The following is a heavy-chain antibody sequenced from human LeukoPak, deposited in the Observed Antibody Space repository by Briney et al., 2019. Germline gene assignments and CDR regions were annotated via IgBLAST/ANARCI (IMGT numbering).Heavy chain of an antibody. V-gene: IGHV4-34*01. Sequence: PSETLSLTCTVSGGSISSYYWSWIRQPPGKGLEWIGEINHSGSTNYNPSLKSRVTISVDTSKNQFSLKLSSVTAADTAVYYCARAGAAYYYVPGGIDYWGQGTLVTVSS. CDR2: INHSGST. D-gene: IGHD3-10*02. CDR1: GGSISSYY. CDR3: ARAGAAYYYVPGGIDY. J-gene: IGHJ4*02.